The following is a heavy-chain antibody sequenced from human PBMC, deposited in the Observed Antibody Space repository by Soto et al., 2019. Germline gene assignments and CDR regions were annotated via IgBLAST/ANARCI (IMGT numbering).Heavy chain of an antibody. J-gene: IGHJ6*02. CDR2: INPSGGST. CDR3: AREKPEIIVVVTANYYYYYGMDV. Sequence: ASVKVSCNASGYTFTSYYMHLVRQTPGQGLEWMGIINPSGGSTSYAQKFQGRVTMTRDTSTSTVYRELSSLRSEDTAVYYCAREKPEIIVVVTANYYYYYGMDVWGQGTTVTVSS. V-gene: IGHV1-46*01. D-gene: IGHD2-21*02. CDR1: GYTFTSYY.